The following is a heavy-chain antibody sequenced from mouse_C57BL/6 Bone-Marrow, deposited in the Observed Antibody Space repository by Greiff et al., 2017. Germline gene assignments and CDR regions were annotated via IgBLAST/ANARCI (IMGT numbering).Heavy chain of an antibody. CDR1: GFNIKDYY. Sequence: EVQLQQSGAELVKPGASVKLSCTASGFNIKDYYMHWVKQRTEQGLDWIGRIDPEDGETKYAPKFQGKATITADTSSNTAYLQLSSLTSEDTAVYYCARRPITTVVYWYFDVWGTGTTVTVSS. CDR3: ARRPITTVVYWYFDV. V-gene: IGHV14-2*01. D-gene: IGHD1-1*01. CDR2: IDPEDGET. J-gene: IGHJ1*03.